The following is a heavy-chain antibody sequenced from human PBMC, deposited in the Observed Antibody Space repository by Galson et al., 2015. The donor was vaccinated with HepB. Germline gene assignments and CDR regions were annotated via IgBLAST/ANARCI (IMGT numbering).Heavy chain of an antibody. CDR2: IWYDGSNK. Sequence: SLRLSCAASGFTFSSYGMHWVRQAPGKGLEWVAVIWYDGSNKYYADSVKGRFTISRDNSKNTLYLQMNSLRAEDTAVYYCARDVLLWSRDRYGMDVWGQGTTVTVSS. CDR3: ARDVLLWSRDRYGMDV. V-gene: IGHV3-33*08. CDR1: GFTFSSYG. J-gene: IGHJ6*02. D-gene: IGHD3-10*01.